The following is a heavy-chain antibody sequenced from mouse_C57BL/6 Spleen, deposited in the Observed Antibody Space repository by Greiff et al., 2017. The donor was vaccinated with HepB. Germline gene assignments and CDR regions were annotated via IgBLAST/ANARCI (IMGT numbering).Heavy chain of an antibody. V-gene: IGHV3-1*01. CDR1: GYSITSGYD. CDR3: AREGRWGGFSWYFDV. CDR2: ISYSGST. J-gene: IGHJ1*03. Sequence: EVQLQESGPGMVKPSQSLSLTCTVTGYSITSGYDWHWIRHFPGNKLEWMGYISYSGSTNYNPSLKSRISITHDTSKNHFFLKLNSVTTEDTATYYCAREGRWGGFSWYFDVWGTGTTVTVSS. D-gene: IGHD1-1*02.